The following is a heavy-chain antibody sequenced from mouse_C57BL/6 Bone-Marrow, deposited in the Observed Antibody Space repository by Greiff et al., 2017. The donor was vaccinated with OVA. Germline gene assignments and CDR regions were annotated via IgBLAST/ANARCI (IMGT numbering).Heavy chain of an antibody. CDR1: GYTFTDYN. CDR2: INPNNGGT. J-gene: IGHJ3*01. Sequence: EVKVVESGPELVKPGASVKIPCKASGYTFTDYNMDWVKQSHGKSLEWIGDINPNNGGTIYNQKFKGNATLTVDKSSSTAYMELRSLTSEDTAVYYCARGYSSSPFAYWGQGTLVTVSA. D-gene: IGHD1-1*01. V-gene: IGHV1-18*01. CDR3: ARGYSSSPFAY.